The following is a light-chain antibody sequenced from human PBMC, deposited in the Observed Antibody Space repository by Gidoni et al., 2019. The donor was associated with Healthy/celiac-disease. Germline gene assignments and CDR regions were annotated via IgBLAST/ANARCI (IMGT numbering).Light chain of an antibody. CDR3: QQSYSV. V-gene: IGKV1-39*01. Sequence: DIQMTQSPSSLSASVGDRVTITCRASQSISSYLNWYQQKPGKAPKLLIYAASSLQSGVPSRFSGSGSGTDFTLTISSLQPEDFATYYCQQSYSVFXXXTKVEIK. J-gene: IGKJ1*01. CDR1: QSISSY. CDR2: AAS.